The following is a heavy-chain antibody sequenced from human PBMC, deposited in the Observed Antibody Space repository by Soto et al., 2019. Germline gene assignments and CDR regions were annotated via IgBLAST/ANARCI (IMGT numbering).Heavy chain of an antibody. Sequence: QVQLVQSGAEVKKPGSSVKVSCKASGGTFSSYTISWVRQVPGQGLEWMGRIIPILGIANYAQKFQGRVTITADKSTSTAYMELSSLRSEDTAVYYCASTRDFGVVTPIDYWGQGTLVTVSS. CDR2: IIPILGIA. J-gene: IGHJ4*02. CDR3: ASTRDFGVVTPIDY. D-gene: IGHD3-3*01. V-gene: IGHV1-69*02. CDR1: GGTFSSYT.